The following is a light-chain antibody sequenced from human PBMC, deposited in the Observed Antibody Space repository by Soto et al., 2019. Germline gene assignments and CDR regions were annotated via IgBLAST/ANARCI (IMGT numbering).Light chain of an antibody. Sequence: PGDRATLSCRAIQSVDNDLAWYQQKPGEPPRLLIYDASTRATGIPARFSGSGSGTEFTLTISSLQSEDSAVYYCQQYNNWPPFITFGQGTRLEIK. CDR2: DAS. J-gene: IGKJ5*01. V-gene: IGKV3-15*01. CDR3: QQYNNWPPFIT. CDR1: QSVDND.